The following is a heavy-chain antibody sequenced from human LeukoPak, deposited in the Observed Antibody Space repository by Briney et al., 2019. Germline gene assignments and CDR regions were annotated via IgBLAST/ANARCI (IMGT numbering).Heavy chain of an antibody. CDR1: GGSFSGYS. Sequence: SETLSLTCAVYGGSFSGYSWSWIRQPPGKGLEWIGEINHSGSTNYNPSLKSRVTISVDTSKNQFSLKLSSVTATDTAVYYCARENRIAARRVDQHPVGEVLPFDYWGQGTLVTVSS. CDR2: INHSGST. J-gene: IGHJ4*02. V-gene: IGHV4-34*01. CDR3: ARENRIAARRVDQHPVGEVLPFDY. D-gene: IGHD6-6*01.